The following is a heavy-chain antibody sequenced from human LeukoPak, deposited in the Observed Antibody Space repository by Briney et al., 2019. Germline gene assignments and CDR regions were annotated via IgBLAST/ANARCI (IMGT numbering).Heavy chain of an antibody. CDR2: ISFDGSNK. J-gene: IGHJ3*02. D-gene: IGHD3-10*01. V-gene: IGHV3-30*04. Sequence: GGSLKLSCAASGFIFSNYAMHWVRQAPGKGLEWVAFISFDGSNKYYADSVKGRFTISRDNSKNTLYLQMNSLRTEDTAVFYCARRFTMVRGVTNDTFDIWGQGTMVIVSS. CDR1: GFIFSNYA. CDR3: ARRFTMVRGVTNDTFDI.